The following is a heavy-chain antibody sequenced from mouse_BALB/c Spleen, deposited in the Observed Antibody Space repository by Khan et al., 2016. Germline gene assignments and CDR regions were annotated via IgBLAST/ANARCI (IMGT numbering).Heavy chain of an antibody. Sequence: QIQLVQSGPELKKPGETVKISCKASGYTFTNYGMNWVKRAPGKGLKWMGWINTYTGEPTYADDFKGRFAFSLETSASTAYLQINNLKNEDTATYFCARDFGSSYGWFAYWGQGTLVTVSA. CDR1: GYTFTNYG. J-gene: IGHJ3*01. V-gene: IGHV9-3-1*01. D-gene: IGHD1-1*01. CDR2: INTYTGEP. CDR3: ARDFGSSYGWFAY.